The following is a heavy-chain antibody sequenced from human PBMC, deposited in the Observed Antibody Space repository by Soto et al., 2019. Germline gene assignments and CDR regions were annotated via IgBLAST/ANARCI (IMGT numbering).Heavy chain of an antibody. CDR2: FDPEEGET. V-gene: IGHV1-24*01. J-gene: IGHJ6*02. D-gene: IGHD3-10*01. CDR1: GYTLTELS. CDR3: ATHVEYTYGSTYCYYAMDV. Sequence: ASVKVSCKVSGYTLTELSMHWVRQAPGKGLEWMGGFDPEEGETIYAQKFQGRVTMTEDTSTDTAYMELSSLRSEDTAVYFCATHVEYTYGSTYCYYAMDVWGQGTTVTVSS.